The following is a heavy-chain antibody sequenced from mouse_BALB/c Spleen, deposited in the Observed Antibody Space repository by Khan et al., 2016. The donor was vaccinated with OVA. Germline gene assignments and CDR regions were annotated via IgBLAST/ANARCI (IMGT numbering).Heavy chain of an antibody. CDR1: GFTFSSFT. D-gene: IGHD1-1*01. J-gene: IGHJ4*01. Sequence: EVQLVESGGDLVQPGGSLKLSCAASGFTFSSFTMSWVRQTPEKRLEWVAFISHGGSSAYYPDTVKGRFTSSRDNAKNTLYLQMSSLKSEDTAMYYCARPSTTEYDYGMDYWGQGTSVTVSS. V-gene: IGHV5-12-2*01. CDR2: ISHGGSSA. CDR3: ARPSTTEYDYGMDY.